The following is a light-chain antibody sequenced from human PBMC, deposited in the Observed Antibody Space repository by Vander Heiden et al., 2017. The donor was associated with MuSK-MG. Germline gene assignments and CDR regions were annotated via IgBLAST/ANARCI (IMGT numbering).Light chain of an antibody. Sequence: SYELTQPPSVSVSPGQTASITCSGDKLGDKYACWYQQKPGQSPGRGIYQDSKRPSGIPERFSGSNSGNNATLTISGTQAVDEAYYYCQAWDSSTVVFGGGTKLTVL. J-gene: IGLJ2*01. V-gene: IGLV3-1*01. CDR1: KLGDKY. CDR2: QDS. CDR3: QAWDSSTVV.